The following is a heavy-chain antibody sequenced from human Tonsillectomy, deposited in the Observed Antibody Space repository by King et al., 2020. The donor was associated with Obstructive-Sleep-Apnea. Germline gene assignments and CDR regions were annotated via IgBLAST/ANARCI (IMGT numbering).Heavy chain of an antibody. Sequence: VQLVQSGAEVKKPGASVKVSCKASGYTFTSYNINWVRQATGQGLEGMGGINPNSGNTCDAQKFQGRVTMTRNTSISTAYMELSSPRSEDTAVYYCAFVSDDSSSPWDWFDPWGQGTLVTVSS. CDR1: GYTFTSYN. D-gene: IGHD6-13*01. CDR2: INPNSGNT. CDR3: AFVSDDSSSPWDWFDP. J-gene: IGHJ5*02. V-gene: IGHV1-8*01.